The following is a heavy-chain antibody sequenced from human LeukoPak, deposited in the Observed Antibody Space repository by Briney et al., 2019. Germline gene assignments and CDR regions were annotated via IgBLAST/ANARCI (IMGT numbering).Heavy chain of an antibody. D-gene: IGHD1-26*01. J-gene: IGHJ4*02. CDR2: FSSGTI. CDR1: GFTFSDYG. CDR3: VRDFQWAFDY. Sequence: GGSLRLSCAASGFTFSDYGMTWVRQAPGKGLEWVAYFSSGTISYAESVKGRFTISKDDAKNLLSLQMTSLRAEDTAVYYCVRDFQWAFDYWGQGTLVTVSS. V-gene: IGHV3-48*01.